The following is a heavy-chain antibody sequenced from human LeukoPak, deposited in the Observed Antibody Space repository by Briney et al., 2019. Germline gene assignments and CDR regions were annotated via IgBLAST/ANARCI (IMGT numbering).Heavy chain of an antibody. J-gene: IGHJ6*02. D-gene: IGHD6-6*01. Sequence: PSETLSLTCAVYGGSFSGYYWSWIRQPPGKGLEWIGYIYYSGSTNYNPSLKSRVTISVDTSKNQFSLKLSSVTAADTAVYYCARSRPNYYYYGMDVWGQGTTVTVSS. V-gene: IGHV4-59*01. CDR3: ARSRPNYYYYGMDV. CDR2: IYYSGST. CDR1: GGSFSGYY.